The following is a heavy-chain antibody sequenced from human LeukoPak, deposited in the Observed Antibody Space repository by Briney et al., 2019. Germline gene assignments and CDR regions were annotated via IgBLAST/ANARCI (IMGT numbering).Heavy chain of an antibody. CDR2: IKQDGSEK. D-gene: IGHD5-18*01. J-gene: IGHJ3*02. CDR1: GFTFSSYW. CDR3: ARARIQLWLGAFDI. Sequence: TGGSLRLSCAASGFTFSSYWMSWVRQAPGKGLEWVANIKQDGSEKCYVDSVKGRFTISRDNARNSLYLQMNSLRAEDTAVYYCARARIQLWLGAFDIWGQGTMVTVSS. V-gene: IGHV3-7*03.